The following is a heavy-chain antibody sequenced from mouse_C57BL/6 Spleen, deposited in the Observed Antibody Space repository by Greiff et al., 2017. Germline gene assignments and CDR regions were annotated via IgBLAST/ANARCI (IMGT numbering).Heavy chain of an antibody. Sequence: QVQLQQPGTELVKPGASVKLSCKASGYTFTSYWMNWVKQRPGQGLEWIGNINPSNGGTNYNEKFKSKATLTVDKSSSTAYIQHSSLTSDDSAAYYCARGVVKYTGFAYWGQGTLVTVSA. V-gene: IGHV1-53*01. D-gene: IGHD1-3*01. CDR3: ARGVVKYTGFAY. J-gene: IGHJ3*01. CDR1: GYTFTSYW. CDR2: INPSNGGT.